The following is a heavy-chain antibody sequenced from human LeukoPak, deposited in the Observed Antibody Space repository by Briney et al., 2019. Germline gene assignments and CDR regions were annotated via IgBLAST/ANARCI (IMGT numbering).Heavy chain of an antibody. J-gene: IGHJ4*02. CDR1: GGSISSHY. Sequence: TETLSLTCTVPGGSISSHYWSWIRQPPGKGLEWIGYIYYSGSTNYNPSLKSRVTISVDTSKNQFSLKLSSVTTADTAVYYCARGRNYGYFDYWGQGTLVTVSS. V-gene: IGHV4-59*11. D-gene: IGHD4-11*01. CDR2: IYYSGST. CDR3: ARGRNYGYFDY.